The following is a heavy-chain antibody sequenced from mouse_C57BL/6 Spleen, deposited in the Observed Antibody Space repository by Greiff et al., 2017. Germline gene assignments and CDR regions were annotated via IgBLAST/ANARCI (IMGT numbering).Heavy chain of an antibody. V-gene: IGHV1-66*01. Sequence: VQLQQSGPELVKPRASVKISCKASGYSFTSYYIHWVKQRPGQGLEWIGWIYPGSGNTKYNEKFKGKATLTADTSSSTAYMQLSSLTSEDSAVYYCARGTAQSKGFDYWGQGTTLTVSS. CDR3: ARGTAQSKGFDY. D-gene: IGHD3-2*02. CDR2: IYPGSGNT. CDR1: GYSFTSYY. J-gene: IGHJ2*01.